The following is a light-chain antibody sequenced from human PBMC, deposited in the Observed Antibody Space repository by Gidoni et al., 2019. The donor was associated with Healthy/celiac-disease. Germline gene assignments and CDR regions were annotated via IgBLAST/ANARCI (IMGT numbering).Light chain of an antibody. CDR3: QQSYRTPQT. V-gene: IGKV1-39*01. CDR2: AAS. Sequence: DIQRTQSPSSLSASVGDRVTITCRSSQSISSYLNWYQQTPGKAPKLLIYAASSLQSGVPSRFSGSGSGTYFTLPIRSLQPEYFATYYCQQSYRTPQTFGQGTKVEIK. J-gene: IGKJ1*01. CDR1: QSISSY.